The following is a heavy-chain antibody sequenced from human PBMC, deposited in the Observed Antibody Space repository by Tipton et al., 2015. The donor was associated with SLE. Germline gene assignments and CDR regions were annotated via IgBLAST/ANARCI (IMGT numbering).Heavy chain of an antibody. CDR1: GGASSHA. J-gene: IGHJ3*02. D-gene: IGHD5-12*01. V-gene: IGHV1-69*01. CDR2: IIPILGRA. CDR3: ARATGYSGYGQGAFDI. Sequence: QSGAEVKKSGSSVKVSCKASGGASSHAITWVRQAPGQGLEWVGGIIPILGRANYAQRFQDRVTITADESTSTASMELRSLRSEDTAVYYCARATGYSGYGQGAFDIWGQGTMVTVPS.